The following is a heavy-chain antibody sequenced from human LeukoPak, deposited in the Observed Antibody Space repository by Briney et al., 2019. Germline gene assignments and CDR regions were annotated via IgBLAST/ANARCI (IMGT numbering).Heavy chain of an antibody. D-gene: IGHD3-16*02. V-gene: IGHV1-69*13. CDR3: ARGTRLGELSSHFDY. CDR2: IIPISGTA. Sequence: SVKVSCKASGGTFSSYAISWVRQAPGQGLEWMGGIIPISGTANYAQKFQGRVTITADESTSTAYMELSSLRSEDTAVYYCARGTRLGELSSHFDYWGQGTLVTVSS. CDR1: GGTFSSYA. J-gene: IGHJ4*02.